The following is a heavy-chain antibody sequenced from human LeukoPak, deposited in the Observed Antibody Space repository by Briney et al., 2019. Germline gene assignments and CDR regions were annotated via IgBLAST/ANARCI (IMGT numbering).Heavy chain of an antibody. CDR2: INHSGST. V-gene: IGHV4-34*01. CDR1: GVSLSGYS. Sequence: SETLSLTSAVHGVSLSGYSWSWIRQPQGKGLEWIGEINHSGSTNYNPSLKSRVTISVDTSKNQFSLKLSPVTAADTAVYYCAGGNLGSGCGGDCRKDWLDPWGQGTLVTVSS. D-gene: IGHD2-21*02. CDR3: AGGNLGSGCGGDCRKDWLDP. J-gene: IGHJ5*02.